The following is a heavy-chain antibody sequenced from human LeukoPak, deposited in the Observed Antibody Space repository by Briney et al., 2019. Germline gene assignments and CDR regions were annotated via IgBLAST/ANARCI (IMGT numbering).Heavy chain of an antibody. CDR1: GDSISSRTYY. CDR3: ARLANYHYYYMDV. J-gene: IGHJ6*03. CDR2: IYYSGST. Sequence: SETLSLTCTVSGDSISSRTYYWGWIRQPPGKGLEWIGSIYYSGSTYYNPSLKSRVTISVDTSKNQFSLKRDSVTAADTAVYYCARLANYHYYYMDVWGKGTTVTISS. V-gene: IGHV4-39*01.